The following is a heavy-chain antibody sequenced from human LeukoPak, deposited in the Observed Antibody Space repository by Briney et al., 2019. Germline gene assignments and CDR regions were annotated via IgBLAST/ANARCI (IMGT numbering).Heavy chain of an antibody. Sequence: RGESLQISCQGSGSSFTSYWIGWVRQMPGKGLEWMGIIYPGDSDTRYSPSFQGQVTISADKSISTAYLQWSSLKASDTAMYYCARLFGGSGWYFDYWGQGTLVTVSS. D-gene: IGHD6-19*01. J-gene: IGHJ4*02. CDR1: GSSFTSYW. CDR2: IYPGDSDT. CDR3: ARLFGGSGWYFDY. V-gene: IGHV5-51*01.